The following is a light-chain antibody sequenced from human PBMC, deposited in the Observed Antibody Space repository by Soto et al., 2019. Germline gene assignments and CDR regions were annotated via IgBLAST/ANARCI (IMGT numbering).Light chain of an antibody. CDR1: QSVSSY. V-gene: IGKV3-11*01. Sequence: EIVLTQSPATLSLSPGERATLSCRASQSVSSYLAWYQQKPGQAPRLLIYDASNRATGIPARFSGSGSGTDFTLTSSSLEPEDFAVYYCQQRSNWPLPFGGGTQVEIK. CDR3: QQRSNWPLP. CDR2: DAS. J-gene: IGKJ4*01.